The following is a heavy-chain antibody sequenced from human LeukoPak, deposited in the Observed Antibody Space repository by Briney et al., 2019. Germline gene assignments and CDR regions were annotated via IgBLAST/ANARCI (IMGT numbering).Heavy chain of an antibody. V-gene: IGHV3-30-3*01. CDR3: AREDWDSSGHDY. D-gene: IGHD6-19*01. J-gene: IGHJ4*02. Sequence: GGSLRLSCAASGFTFSSYWMSWVRQAPGKGLEWVAVISYDGSNKYYADSVKGRFTISRDNSKNTLYLQMNSLRAEDTAVYYCAREDWDSSGHDYWGQGTLVTVSS. CDR2: ISYDGSNK. CDR1: GFTFSSYW.